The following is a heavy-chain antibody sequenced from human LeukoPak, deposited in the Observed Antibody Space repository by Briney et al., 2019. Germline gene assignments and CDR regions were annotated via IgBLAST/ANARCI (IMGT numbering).Heavy chain of an antibody. Sequence: KASETLSLTCAVYGGSFSGYYWSWIRQPPGKGLEWIGEINHSGSTNYNPSLKSRVTISVDTSKNQFSLKLSSVTAADTAVYYCASSTVTTTPLDYWGQGTLVTVSS. CDR1: GGSFSGYY. CDR2: INHSGST. D-gene: IGHD4-17*01. J-gene: IGHJ4*02. CDR3: ASSTVTTTPLDY. V-gene: IGHV4-34*01.